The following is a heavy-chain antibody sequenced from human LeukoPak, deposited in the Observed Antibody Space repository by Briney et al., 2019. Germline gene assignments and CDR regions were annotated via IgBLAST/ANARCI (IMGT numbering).Heavy chain of an antibody. CDR1: GCSITSYY. J-gene: IGHJ5*02. D-gene: IGHD3-10*01. Sequence: SETLSLTCTVSGCSITSYYWSWIRQPPGKGLEWIGYIYYSGSTNYNPSLKSRVTISVDTSKNQFSLKLSSVTAADTAVYYCARGGVNYKIAGPWGQGALVTVPS. CDR3: ARGGVNYKIAGP. V-gene: IGHV4-59*01. CDR2: IYYSGST.